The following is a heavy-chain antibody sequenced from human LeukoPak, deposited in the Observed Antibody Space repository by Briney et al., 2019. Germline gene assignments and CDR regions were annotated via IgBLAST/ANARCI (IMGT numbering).Heavy chain of an antibody. CDR2: IYYSGST. CDR1: GGSISSSTYY. Sequence: PSETLSLTCTVSGGSISSSTYYWGWIRQPPGKGLEWFGSIYYSGSTYYNPSLKSRVTISVDTSKNQFSLRLNSVTAADTAVYYCVRIADSSSWYFDYWGQGTLVTVSS. CDR3: VRIADSSSWYFDY. D-gene: IGHD6-13*01. V-gene: IGHV4-39*07. J-gene: IGHJ4*02.